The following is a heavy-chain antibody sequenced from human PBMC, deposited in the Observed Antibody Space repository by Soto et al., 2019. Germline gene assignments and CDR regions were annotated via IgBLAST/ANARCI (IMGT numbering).Heavy chain of an antibody. V-gene: IGHV4-30-2*01. Sequence: SETLSLTCAVSGGSISSGGYSWSWIRQPPGKGLEWIGYIYHSGSTYYNPSLKSRVTISVDRSKNQFSLKLSSVTAADTAVYYCARGAPVRFDSWGPGTLVTVSS. J-gene: IGHJ5*01. CDR3: ARGAPVRFDS. CDR2: IYHSGST. D-gene: IGHD2-8*01. CDR1: GGSISSGGYS.